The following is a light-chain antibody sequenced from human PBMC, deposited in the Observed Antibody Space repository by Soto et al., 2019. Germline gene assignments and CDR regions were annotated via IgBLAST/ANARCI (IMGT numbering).Light chain of an antibody. CDR3: HQRQSWPRT. CDR1: QYINTR. J-gene: IGKJ1*01. Sequence: EIVLTQSPATLSSFPGDRVTLSCRASQYINTRLAWYQHRPGQAPRLLIYQTSIRAAGIPARFSASGSGTDFTLTISDVQPEDFALYYCHQRQSWPRTFGQGTKVHI. CDR2: QTS. V-gene: IGKV3-11*01.